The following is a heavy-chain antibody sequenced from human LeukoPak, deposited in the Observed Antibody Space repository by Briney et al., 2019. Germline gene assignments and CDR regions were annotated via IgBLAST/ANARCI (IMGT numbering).Heavy chain of an antibody. CDR3: ARVKRTYYDSSGSSKGNFDY. J-gene: IGHJ4*02. V-gene: IGHV4-34*01. Sequence: PSETLSLTCAVYGGSFSGYYWSWIRQPPGKGLEWIGEINHSGSTNYNPSLKSRVTISVDTSKTQFSLKLSSVTAADTAVYYCARVKRTYYDSSGSSKGNFDYWGQGTLVTVSS. CDR2: INHSGST. CDR1: GGSFSGYY. D-gene: IGHD3-22*01.